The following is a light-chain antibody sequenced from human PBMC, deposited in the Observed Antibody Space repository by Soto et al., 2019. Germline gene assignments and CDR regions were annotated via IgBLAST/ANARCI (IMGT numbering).Light chain of an antibody. CDR1: QSVTSN. CDR3: QQYNNWPPIT. Sequence: EIVLTQSPGTLSLSPGERATLSCRASQSVTSNYLAWYQQKPGQAPGLLIYDTSTRASGVPDRFSGSGSGTEFTLTISSLQSEDFAVYYCQQYNNWPPITFGRGTRLEIK. J-gene: IGKJ5*01. CDR2: DTS. V-gene: IGKV3D-15*01.